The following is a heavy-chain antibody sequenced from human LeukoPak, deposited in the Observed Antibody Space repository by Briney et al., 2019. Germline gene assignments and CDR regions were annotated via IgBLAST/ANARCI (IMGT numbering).Heavy chain of an antibody. V-gene: IGHV1-2*02. Sequence: AASVKVSCKASGYTFTGYYMHWVRQAPGQGLEWMGWISPNSGGTNYAQKFQGRVTMTRDTSISTAYMELSRLRSDDTAVYYCARTTMVRGTYYMDVWGKGTTVTVSS. D-gene: IGHD3-10*01. CDR2: ISPNSGGT. CDR3: ARTTMVRGTYYMDV. CDR1: GYTFTGYY. J-gene: IGHJ6*03.